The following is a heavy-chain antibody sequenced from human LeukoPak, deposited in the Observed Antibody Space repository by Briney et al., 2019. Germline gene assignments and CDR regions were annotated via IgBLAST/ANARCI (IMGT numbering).Heavy chain of an antibody. Sequence: GGSLRLSCAASGFTFSSYSMNWVRQAPGKGLEWVSSISSSSSYIYYADSVKGRFTISRDNAKNSLYLQMNSPRAEDTAVYYCARDPQGSYGPPYFDYWGQGTLVTVSS. CDR2: ISSSSSYI. V-gene: IGHV3-21*01. J-gene: IGHJ4*02. CDR1: GFTFSSYS. D-gene: IGHD5-18*01. CDR3: ARDPQGSYGPPYFDY.